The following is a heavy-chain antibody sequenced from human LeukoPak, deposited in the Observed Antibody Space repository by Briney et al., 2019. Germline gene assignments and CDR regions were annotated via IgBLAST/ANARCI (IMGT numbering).Heavy chain of an antibody. D-gene: IGHD3-16*01. CDR3: ANSLGIWNYFDY. CDR2: ISGSGGST. V-gene: IGHV3-23*01. CDR1: GFTFSSYA. J-gene: IGHJ4*02. Sequence: PGGSLRLSCAASGFTFSSYAMSWVRQAPGKGLEWVSAISGSGGSTYYADSVKGRLTISRDNSKNTLYLQMNSLRAEDTAVYYCANSLGIWNYFDYWGQGTLVTVSS.